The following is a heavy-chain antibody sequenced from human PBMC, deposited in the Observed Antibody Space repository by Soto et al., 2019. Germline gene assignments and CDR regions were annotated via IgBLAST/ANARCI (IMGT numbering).Heavy chain of an antibody. V-gene: IGHV3-30*18. Sequence: GGSLRLSCAASGFTFSSYGMHWVRQAPGKGLEWVAVISYDGSNKYYADSVKGRFTISRDNSKNTLYLQMNSLRAEDTAVYYCAKDLSSIVVVPAAIRSDYYYGMDVWGQGTTVTVSS. CDR1: GFTFSSYG. J-gene: IGHJ6*02. D-gene: IGHD2-2*01. CDR2: ISYDGSNK. CDR3: AKDLSSIVVVPAAIRSDYYYGMDV.